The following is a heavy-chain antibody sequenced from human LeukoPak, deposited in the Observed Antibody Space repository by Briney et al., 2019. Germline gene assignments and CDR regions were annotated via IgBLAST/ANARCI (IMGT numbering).Heavy chain of an antibody. V-gene: IGHV3-66*01. CDR1: GFTVSSNS. Sequence: GGSLRLSCAASGFTVSSNSMSWVRQAPGKGLEWVSVIYSGGSTFYADSVKGRFTISRDDSKNTLYLQMNSLRAEDTAVYYCARKHYYDSSGFFPPMDYWGQGTLVTVSS. J-gene: IGHJ4*02. D-gene: IGHD3-22*01. CDR2: IYSGGST. CDR3: ARKHYYDSSGFFPPMDY.